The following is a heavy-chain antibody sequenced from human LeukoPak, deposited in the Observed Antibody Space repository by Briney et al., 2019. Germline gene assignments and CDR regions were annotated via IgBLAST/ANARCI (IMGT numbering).Heavy chain of an antibody. V-gene: IGHV3-33*08. CDR1: GFTFSRYA. Sequence: GGSLRLSCAASGFTFSRYAMSWVRQAPGKGLEWVAVIWYDGSNKYYADSVKGRFTISRDNSKNTLYLQMNSLRAEDTAVYYCARDGWELLLGDYFDYWGQGTLVTVSS. J-gene: IGHJ4*02. D-gene: IGHD1-26*01. CDR2: IWYDGSNK. CDR3: ARDGWELLLGDYFDY.